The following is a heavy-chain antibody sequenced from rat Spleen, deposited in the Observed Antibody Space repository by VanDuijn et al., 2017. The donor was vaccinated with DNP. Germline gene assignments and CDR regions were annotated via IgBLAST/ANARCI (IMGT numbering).Heavy chain of an antibody. CDR1: GFTFSHYY. J-gene: IGHJ2*01. V-gene: IGHV5-25*01. CDR3: VRWNSGHFDY. D-gene: IGHD4-3*01. CDR2: ISNGGGNT. Sequence: EVQLVESGGGLVQPGRSMKLSCVASGFTFSHYYMAWVRQAPRKGLEWVASISNGGGNTYYRDSVEGRFAISRDNAKSTLYLQMNSLRSEDMATYYCVRWNSGHFDYWGQGVMVTVSS.